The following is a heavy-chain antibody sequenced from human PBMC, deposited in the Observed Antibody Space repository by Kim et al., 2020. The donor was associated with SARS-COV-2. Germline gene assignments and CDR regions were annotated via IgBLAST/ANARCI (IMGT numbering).Heavy chain of an antibody. J-gene: IGHJ5*02. CDR2: MNPNSGNT. V-gene: IGHV1-8*01. D-gene: IGHD2-2*01. CDR3: ARGPECSSFSGYYWFDP. CDR1: GYTFTSYD. Sequence: ASVKVSCKASGYTFTSYDINWVRQATGQGLEWMGWMNPNSGNTGYAQKFQGRVTMTRNNSISTAYMELSSLRSEDTALYYCARGPECSSFSGYYWFDPWGQGTLVTVSS.